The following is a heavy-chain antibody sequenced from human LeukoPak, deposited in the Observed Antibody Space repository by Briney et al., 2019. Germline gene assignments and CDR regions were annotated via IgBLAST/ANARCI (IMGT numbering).Heavy chain of an antibody. CDR3: ARTKSVWNFHFDY. Sequence: SETLSLTCTVSGGSISSGGYYWSWIRQHPGKGLEWIGYIYYSGGTYYNPSLKSRVTISVDTSKNQFSLKLSSVTAADTAVYYCARTKSVWNFHFDYWGQGTLVTVSS. J-gene: IGHJ4*02. V-gene: IGHV4-31*03. CDR2: IYYSGGT. CDR1: GGSISSGGYY. D-gene: IGHD1-7*01.